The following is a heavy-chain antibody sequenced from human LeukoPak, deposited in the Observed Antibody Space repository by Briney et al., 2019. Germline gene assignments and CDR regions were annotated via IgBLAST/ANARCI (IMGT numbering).Heavy chain of an antibody. V-gene: IGHV7-4-1*02. CDR1: GYTFTGYY. J-gene: IGHJ4*02. CDR2: INTNTGNP. D-gene: IGHD5-12*01. Sequence: GASVKVSCKASGYTFTGYYMHWVRQAPGQGLEWMGWINTNTGNPTYAQGFTGRFVFSLDTSVSTAYLQISSLKAEDTAVYYCARMVLGIRSDPPRTWLRFLPTGTTTYLLLWPPDYWGQGTLVTVSS. CDR3: ARMVLGIRSDPPRTWLRFLPTGTTTYLLLWPPDY.